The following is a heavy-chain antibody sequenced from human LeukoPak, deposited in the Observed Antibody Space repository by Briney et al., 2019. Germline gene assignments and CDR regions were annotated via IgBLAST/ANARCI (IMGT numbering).Heavy chain of an antibody. D-gene: IGHD3-3*01. Sequence: PGGSLRLSCAASGFTFSSYEMNWVRQAPGKGLEWVSYISSSGSTIYYADSVKGRFTISRDNAKNSLYLQMNSLRAEDTAVYYCARDGTRITIFGVVMDSVDDAFDIWGQGTMVTVSS. V-gene: IGHV3-48*03. J-gene: IGHJ3*02. CDR2: ISSSGSTI. CDR1: GFTFSSYE. CDR3: ARDGTRITIFGVVMDSVDDAFDI.